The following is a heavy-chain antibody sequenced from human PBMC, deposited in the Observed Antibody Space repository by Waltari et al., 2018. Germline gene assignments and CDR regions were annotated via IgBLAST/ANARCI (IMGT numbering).Heavy chain of an antibody. V-gene: IGHV4-39*01. Sequence: QLQLQESGPGLVKPSATLSRTCTVPGGPISSSNFYWRWLRQTPGKGLEWIGNIYYGGGTYYSGLTYYNPSLNSRVTVSGDTSKNQFSLELSSVTAADTAVYYCARHWKKSGYRFDPWGQGTLVTVSS. J-gene: IGHJ5*02. CDR1: GGPISSSNFY. CDR3: ARHWKKSGYRFDP. CDR2: IYYGGGTYYSGLT. D-gene: IGHD5-12*01.